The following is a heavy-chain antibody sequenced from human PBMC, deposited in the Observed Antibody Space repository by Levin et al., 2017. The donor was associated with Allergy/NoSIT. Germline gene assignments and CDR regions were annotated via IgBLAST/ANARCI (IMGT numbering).Heavy chain of an antibody. Sequence: GGSLRLSCAASGFTFSTSGMTWVRQAPGKGLEWVSSISSSSSYIYYADSVKGRFTISRDNAKNSLYLQMNSLRAEDTAVYYCAREGHYGDYFQHWGQGTLVTVSS. V-gene: IGHV3-21*01. CDR1: GFTFSTSG. J-gene: IGHJ1*01. D-gene: IGHD4-17*01. CDR2: ISSSSSYI. CDR3: AREGHYGDYFQH.